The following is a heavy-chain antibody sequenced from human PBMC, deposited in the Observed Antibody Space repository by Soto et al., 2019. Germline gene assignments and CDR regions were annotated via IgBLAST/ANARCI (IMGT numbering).Heavy chain of an antibody. CDR1: GCTVSSYW. CDR2: IKQDGSEK. Sequence: EVQLVESGGGLVQPGGSLRLSCAASGCTVSSYWMSWVRQAPGKGLEWVSNIKQDGSEKYYVDSVKGRFTISRDNAKNSLYLQMNSLRAEDTAVYYCARGSYGSGSYYVYYFDYWGQGTLVTVSS. V-gene: IGHV3-7*01. D-gene: IGHD3-10*01. CDR3: ARGSYGSGSYYVYYFDY. J-gene: IGHJ4*02.